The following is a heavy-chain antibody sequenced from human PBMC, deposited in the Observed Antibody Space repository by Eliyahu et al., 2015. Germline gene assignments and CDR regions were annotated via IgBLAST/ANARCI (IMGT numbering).Heavy chain of an antibody. V-gene: IGHV3-11*01. CDR1: GFTFSXYH. CDR2: ISTSGSTI. Sequence: QVQLVQSGGGLVKPGGSLRLSCAASGFTFSXYHXXWVRQAPGKGLGWVSSISTSGSTIYYADSVKGRFTVSRDNAKSSLYLQMNSLRVEDTAVYYCARAGYDYLWGNYRSHNYFASYEMDVWGPGTTVTVSS. D-gene: IGHD3-16*02. CDR3: ARAGYDYLWGNYRSHNYFASYEMDV. J-gene: IGHJ6*02.